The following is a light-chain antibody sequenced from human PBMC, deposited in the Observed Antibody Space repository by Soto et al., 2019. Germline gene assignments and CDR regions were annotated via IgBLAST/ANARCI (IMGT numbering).Light chain of an antibody. CDR3: QQYGSSPLFT. J-gene: IGKJ3*01. V-gene: IGKV3-20*01. CDR2: GAS. Sequence: EIVLTQSPGTLSLSPGERATLSCRASQSVSSSYLAWYQQKPGQAPRLLIYGASSRATVIPDRFSGSGSATDFTLTISRLEAEDFAVYYCQQYGSSPLFTFGPGTKVEIK. CDR1: QSVSSSY.